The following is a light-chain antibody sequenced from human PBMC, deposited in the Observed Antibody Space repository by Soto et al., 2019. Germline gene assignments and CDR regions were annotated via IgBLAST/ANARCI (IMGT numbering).Light chain of an antibody. Sequence: EIVLTQSPGTLSLSPGERATLSCRSSQSVRSNSLAWYQQKPDQAPRLVIYDVSGRATGIPDRFSGSGSGTDFTLTISRLEPEDFSVYYCQQYGSSPTFGQGTKVEIK. CDR2: DVS. CDR3: QQYGSSPT. V-gene: IGKV3-20*01. J-gene: IGKJ1*01. CDR1: QSVRSNS.